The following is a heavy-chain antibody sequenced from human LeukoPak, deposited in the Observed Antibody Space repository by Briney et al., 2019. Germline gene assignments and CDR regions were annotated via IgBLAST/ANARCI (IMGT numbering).Heavy chain of an antibody. CDR1: GFTFSNLA. Sequence: GGSLRLSCAASGFTFSNLAMSWVRQAPGKGLEWVSAISDSGGTTYYADSVKGRFTISGDNSKNMLYLQMNSLRAEDTAVYYCAKGSHFDYWGQGTLVTVSS. CDR3: AKGSHFDY. V-gene: IGHV3-23*01. CDR2: ISDSGGTT. J-gene: IGHJ4*02.